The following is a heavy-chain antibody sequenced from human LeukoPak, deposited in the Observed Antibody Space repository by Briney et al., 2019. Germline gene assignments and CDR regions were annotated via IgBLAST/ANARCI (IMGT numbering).Heavy chain of an antibody. CDR2: ISYDGSIK. CDR3: ASLRSGSGTFYNDY. CDR1: GFTFRNYG. J-gene: IGHJ4*02. Sequence: PGGSLRLSCAASGFTFRNYGMQWVRQAPGKGLEWVTVISYDGSIKYYADSVGGRFSISRDNSKNTLYLQMNSLRAEDTAVYYCASLRSGSGTFYNDYWGQGTLVTVSS. V-gene: IGHV3-30*03. D-gene: IGHD3-10*01.